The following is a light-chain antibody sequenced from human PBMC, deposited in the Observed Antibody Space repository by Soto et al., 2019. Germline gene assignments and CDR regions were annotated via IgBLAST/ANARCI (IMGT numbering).Light chain of an antibody. CDR2: EVS. CDR3: SSYTSSSTYV. J-gene: IGLJ1*01. Sequence: QSALTQPPSASGSPGQSVTISCTGTSDITDNKYVSWFQQHPGKAPKVLIYEVSNRPSGVSNRFSGSKSGNTASLTISGLQAEDEADYYCSSYTSSSTYVFGTGTKVTVL. CDR1: SDITDNKY. V-gene: IGLV2-14*01.